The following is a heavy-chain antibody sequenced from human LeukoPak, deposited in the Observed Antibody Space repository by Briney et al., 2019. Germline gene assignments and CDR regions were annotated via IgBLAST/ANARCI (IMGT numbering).Heavy chain of an antibody. Sequence: GGSLRLSCAASGFTFSTFAMSWVRQAPGKGLEWVSLISASGGNTYYADSMKGRFTISRDNAKNSLYLQMNSLRDEDTAVYYCARAPLGTNYLFDYWGQGTLVTVSS. D-gene: IGHD7-27*01. CDR2: ISASGGNT. V-gene: IGHV3-23*01. CDR3: ARAPLGTNYLFDY. J-gene: IGHJ4*02. CDR1: GFTFSTFA.